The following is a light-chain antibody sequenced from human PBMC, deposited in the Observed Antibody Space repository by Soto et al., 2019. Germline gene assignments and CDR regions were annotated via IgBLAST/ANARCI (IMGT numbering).Light chain of an antibody. J-gene: IGKJ1*01. Sequence: MTQSSVTLSVSPRERTPLPCRASQSVSGYLAWYQQKPGQAPRLLIYDASKRATGIPARFSGSGFGTDFTLTISSLEPEDFAVYYCQQRSKWRTFGQGTKVDIK. V-gene: IGKV3-11*01. CDR1: QSVSGY. CDR3: QQRSKWRT. CDR2: DAS.